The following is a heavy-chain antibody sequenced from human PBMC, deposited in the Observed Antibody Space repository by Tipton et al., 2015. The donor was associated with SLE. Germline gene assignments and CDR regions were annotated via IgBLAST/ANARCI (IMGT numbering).Heavy chain of an antibody. CDR1: GGSISSSSYY. Sequence: TLSLTCTVSGGSISSSSYYWGWIRQPPGKGLEWIGSIYYSGSTYYNPSLKSRVTISVDTSKNQFSLKLSSVTAADTAVYYCARDEGPFDYWGQGTLVTVSS. CDR3: ARDEGPFDY. J-gene: IGHJ4*02. CDR2: IYYSGST. V-gene: IGHV4-39*02.